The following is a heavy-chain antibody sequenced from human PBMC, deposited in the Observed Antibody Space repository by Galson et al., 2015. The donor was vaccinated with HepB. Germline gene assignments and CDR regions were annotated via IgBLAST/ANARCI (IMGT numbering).Heavy chain of an antibody. Sequence: SVKVSCKASGYTFISYYLHWVRQAPGQGLEWMGMINPSGGTTNYAQKLQGRITVTRDTSTSTVYMELSSLGSEDTAIYYCARDSLGNYQFDHWGQGTLVTVSS. D-gene: IGHD1-7*01. CDR2: INPSGGTT. J-gene: IGHJ4*02. CDR3: ARDSLGNYQFDH. V-gene: IGHV1-46*04. CDR1: GYTFISYY.